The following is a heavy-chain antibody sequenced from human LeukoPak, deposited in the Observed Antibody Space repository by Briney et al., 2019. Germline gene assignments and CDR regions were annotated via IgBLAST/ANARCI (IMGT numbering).Heavy chain of an antibody. V-gene: IGHV4-59*02. CDR1: GGSVSSHY. CDR2: MYYSGST. CDR3: ARAQGTIVGAPFAFDI. D-gene: IGHD1-26*01. J-gene: IGHJ3*02. Sequence: PSETLSLTCTVSGGSVSSHYGSWIRQPPGKGLEWIGYMYYSGSTNYNPSLKSRVTISVDASKNQFSLKLSSVTAADTAVYYCARAQGTIVGAPFAFDIWGQRTMVTVSS.